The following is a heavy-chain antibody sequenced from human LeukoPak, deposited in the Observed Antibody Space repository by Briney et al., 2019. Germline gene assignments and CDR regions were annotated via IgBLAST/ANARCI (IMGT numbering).Heavy chain of an antibody. CDR1: GFTFSNAW. CDR2: ISSSGSSI. Sequence: GGSLRLSCAASGFTFSNAWMSWVRQAPGKGLEWVSYISSSGSSIHYADPVKGRFTISRDNAKNSVFLQMNSLRAEDTAVYYCARDFRFGAINFGYWGQGTLVTVSS. D-gene: IGHD3-10*01. CDR3: ARDFRFGAINFGY. V-gene: IGHV3-11*04. J-gene: IGHJ4*02.